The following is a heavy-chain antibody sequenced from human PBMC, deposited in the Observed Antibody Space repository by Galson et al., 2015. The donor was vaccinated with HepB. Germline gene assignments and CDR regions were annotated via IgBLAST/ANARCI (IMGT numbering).Heavy chain of an antibody. J-gene: IGHJ4*02. CDR2: IYYTGST. D-gene: IGHD4-23*01. CDR1: YY. CDR3: ARHINGGHDF. V-gene: IGHV4-59*08. Sequence: YYWSWIRQPPGRGLEWIGYIYYTGSTNYNPSLKSRLTISVDTSKNQFSLSLSSVTAADTAVYYCARHINGGHDFWGQGTLVTVSS.